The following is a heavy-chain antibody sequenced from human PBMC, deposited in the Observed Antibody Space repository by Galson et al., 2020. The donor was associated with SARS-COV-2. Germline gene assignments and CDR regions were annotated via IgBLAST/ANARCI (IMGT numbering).Heavy chain of an antibody. CDR2: ISAYNDNT. J-gene: IGHJ1*01. Sequence: ASVKVSCKASGYTFTSYGISWVRQAPGQGLEWMGWISAYNDNTNYAQKLQGRVTMTTDTSTTTAYMELRSLRSDDTAVYYCARDLRYYYDSSGYRFQHWGQGTLVTVSS. D-gene: IGHD3-22*01. CDR3: ARDLRYYYDSSGYRFQH. CDR1: GYTFTSYG. V-gene: IGHV1-18*04.